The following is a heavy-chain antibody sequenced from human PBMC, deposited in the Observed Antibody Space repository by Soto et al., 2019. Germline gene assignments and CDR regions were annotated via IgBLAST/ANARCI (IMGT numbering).Heavy chain of an antibody. D-gene: IGHD3-22*01. CDR2: IKSKTDGGTT. Sequence: PGGSLRLSCAASGFTFSNAWMNWVRQAPGKGLEWVGRIKSKTDGGTTDYAAPVKGRFTISRDDSKNTLYLQMNSLKTEDTAVNYCTTDQDSSGYYYGYYYYYGMDVWGQGTTVTVSS. CDR1: GFTFSNAW. J-gene: IGHJ6*02. V-gene: IGHV3-15*07. CDR3: TTDQDSSGYYYGYYYYYGMDV.